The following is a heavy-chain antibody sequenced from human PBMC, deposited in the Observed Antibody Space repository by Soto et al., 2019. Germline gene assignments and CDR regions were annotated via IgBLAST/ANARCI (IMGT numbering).Heavy chain of an antibody. CDR3: AKGGYTFAYE. CDR2: ISSSSSYI. V-gene: IGHV3-21*04. Sequence: GGSLRLSCAASGFTFNSYTMNWVRQAPGKGLEWVSSISSSSSYIYYADSVKGRFTISRDNSQNTLFLQMTSLRADDTAVYYCAKGGYTFAYEWGQGALVTV. J-gene: IGHJ4*02. D-gene: IGHD5-18*01. CDR1: GFTFNSYT.